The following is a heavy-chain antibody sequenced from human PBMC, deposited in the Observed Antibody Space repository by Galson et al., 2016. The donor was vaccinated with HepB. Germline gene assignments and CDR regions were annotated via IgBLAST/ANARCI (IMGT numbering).Heavy chain of an antibody. CDR2: VSSTGTT. CDR3: ARGELALGFDY. CDR1: GVSVSTETYY. J-gene: IGHJ4*02. V-gene: IGHV4-61*01. Sequence: SETLSLTCSVSGVSVSTETYYWSWIRQSPGKGLEWIGYVSSTGTTSYNPSLKSRVTVSVDPSKNQFSLKLSSVTAADTAVYYCARGELALGFDYWGQGALVTVSS. D-gene: IGHD3-10*01.